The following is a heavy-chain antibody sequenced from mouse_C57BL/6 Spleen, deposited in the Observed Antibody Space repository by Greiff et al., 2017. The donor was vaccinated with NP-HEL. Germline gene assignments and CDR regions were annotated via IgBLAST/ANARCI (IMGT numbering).Heavy chain of an antibody. CDR2: IDPSDSET. CDR3: ARRGNWDGGYFDV. V-gene: IGHV1-52*01. J-gene: IGHJ1*03. Sequence: VQLQQSGAELVRPGSSVKLSCKASGYTFTSYWMHWVKQRPIQGLEWIGNIDPSDSETHYNQKFKDKATLTVDKSSSTAYMQLSSLTSEDSAVYYCARRGNWDGGYFDVWGTGTTVTVSS. D-gene: IGHD4-1*02. CDR1: GYTFTSYW.